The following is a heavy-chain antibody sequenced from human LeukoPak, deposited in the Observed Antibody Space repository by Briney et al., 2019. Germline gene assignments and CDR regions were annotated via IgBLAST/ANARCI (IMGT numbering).Heavy chain of an antibody. CDR2: ISSSGKA. D-gene: IGHD1-26*01. CDR3: ARFKGGTGFDY. Sequence: SETLSLTCAVSGGSITTTDFDWSWIRQPPGQGFEWIATISSSGKAYYYPSLMSRVTISVDTSKNQFSLDVTSVTAADTGLFYCARFKGGTGFDYWGRGILVIVS. CDR1: GGSITTTDFD. J-gene: IGHJ4*02. V-gene: IGHV4-39*01.